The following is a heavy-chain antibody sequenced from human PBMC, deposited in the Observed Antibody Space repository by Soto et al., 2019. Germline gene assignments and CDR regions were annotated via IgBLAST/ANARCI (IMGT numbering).Heavy chain of an antibody. CDR2: IYHSGST. CDR3: ATVLDR. CDR1: GGSISSGGYS. Sequence: QLQLQESGSGLVKPSQTLSLTCAVSGGSISSGGYSWSWIRQPPGKGLEWIGYIYHSGSTYYNPSLTVRSTSSGDRTNNQFTIKLLSVTVHDTAEYYSATVLDRWGHRTPVTVSS. D-gene: IGHD2-8*01. V-gene: IGHV4-30-2*01. J-gene: IGHJ4*01.